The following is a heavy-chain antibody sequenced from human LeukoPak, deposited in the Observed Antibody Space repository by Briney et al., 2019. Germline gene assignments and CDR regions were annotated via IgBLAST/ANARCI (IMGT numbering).Heavy chain of an antibody. CDR3: ARDGRWVVTATRGMDV. V-gene: IGHV3-53*05. CDR1: GLTISGNY. Sequence: GGSLRLSCAASGLTISGNYMAWVRQAPGKGLEWVSIIYGGGNTYYVDSVRGRFTISRDNSKNTVDLQMNSLRAEDTAVYYCARDGRWVVTATRGMDVWGQGTTVTVSS. J-gene: IGHJ6*02. D-gene: IGHD2-21*02. CDR2: IYGGGNT.